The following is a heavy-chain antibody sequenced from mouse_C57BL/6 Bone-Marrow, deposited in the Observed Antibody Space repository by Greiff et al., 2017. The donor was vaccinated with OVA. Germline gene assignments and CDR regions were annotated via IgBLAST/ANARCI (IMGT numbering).Heavy chain of an antibody. J-gene: IGHJ4*01. V-gene: IGHV1-22*01. CDR1: GYTFTDYN. CDR3: ARHVWLLRAMDY. Sequence: VQLKESGPELVKPGASVKMSCKASGYTFTDYNMHWVKQSHGKSLEWIGYINPNNGGTSYNQKFKGKATLTVNKSSSTAYMELRSLTSEDSAVYYCARHVWLLRAMDYWGQGTSVTVSS. D-gene: IGHD2-3*01. CDR2: INPNNGGT.